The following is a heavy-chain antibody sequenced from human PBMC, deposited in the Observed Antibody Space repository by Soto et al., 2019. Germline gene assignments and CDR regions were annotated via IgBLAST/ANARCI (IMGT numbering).Heavy chain of an antibody. J-gene: IGHJ6*03. CDR2: ISSSSSYI. CDR3: AREQIAAAGSSYYYMDV. V-gene: IGHV3-21*01. Sequence: GGSLRLSCSVSGFTVSSYSMNWVRQAPGKGLEWVSSISSSSSYIYYADSVKGRFTISRDNAKNSLYLQMNSLRAEDTAVYYCAREQIAAAGSSYYYMDVWGKGTTVTVSS. CDR1: GFTVSSYS. D-gene: IGHD6-13*01.